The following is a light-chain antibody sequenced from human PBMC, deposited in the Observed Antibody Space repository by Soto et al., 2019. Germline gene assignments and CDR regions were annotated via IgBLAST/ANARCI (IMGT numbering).Light chain of an antibody. J-gene: IGLJ1*01. CDR3: RSHSATSPYV. Sequence: QSALTQPASVSGSPGQSITISCTGTSNDVGGYNYVSWYQQQPGKAPKLLIYEVSHRPSGISNRFSGSKSGNTASLTISGLHVEDEADYYCRSHSATSPYVFGTGTKLTVL. V-gene: IGLV2-14*01. CDR1: SNDVGGYNY. CDR2: EVS.